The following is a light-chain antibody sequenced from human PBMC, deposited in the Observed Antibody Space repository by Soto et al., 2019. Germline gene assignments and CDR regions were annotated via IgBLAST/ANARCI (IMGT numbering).Light chain of an antibody. CDR2: GAS. CDR3: QQRSNWPL. CDR1: QRVSSGY. J-gene: IGKJ5*01. V-gene: IGKV3D-20*02. Sequence: EIVLTQSPGTLSLSPWERATLSCRASQRVSSGYLAWYQQKPGQAPRLLIYGASNRATDIPDRFSGRGSGTDFTLTISSLEPEDFAVYYCQQRSNWPLFGQGTRLEIK.